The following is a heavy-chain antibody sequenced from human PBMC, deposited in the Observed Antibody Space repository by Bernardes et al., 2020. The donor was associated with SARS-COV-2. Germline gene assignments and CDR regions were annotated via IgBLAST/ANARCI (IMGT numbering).Heavy chain of an antibody. V-gene: IGHV1-18*01. CDR3: TRVGRMEDTSNFDN. J-gene: IGHJ4*02. D-gene: IGHD2-8*01. CDR1: GYAFIHFG. CDR2: ISPHNNSP. Sequence: ASVKVSCQASGYAFIHFGIAWVRQVPGQRPEWMGWISPHNNSPNYAQKFQGRFTMTTDTSTSTAHMELGSLTSDDTAVYYCTRVGRMEDTSNFDNWGQGTLVTVSS.